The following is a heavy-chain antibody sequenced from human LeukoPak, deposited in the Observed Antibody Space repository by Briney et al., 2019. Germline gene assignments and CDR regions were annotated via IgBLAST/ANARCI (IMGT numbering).Heavy chain of an antibody. CDR3: ARCYDFWTGYFDY. V-gene: IGHV1-18*01. D-gene: IGHD3-3*01. J-gene: IGHJ4*02. CDR1: GYAFSSFA. CDR2: ISTYTNT. Sequence: GASVKVSCKTSGYAFSSFAIAWVRQAPGQGLEWVGWISTYTNTNAAQKFQGRVTMTTDTSTSTAYMELTSLRSDDTAVYYCARCYDFWTGYFDYWGQGTRVTVSS.